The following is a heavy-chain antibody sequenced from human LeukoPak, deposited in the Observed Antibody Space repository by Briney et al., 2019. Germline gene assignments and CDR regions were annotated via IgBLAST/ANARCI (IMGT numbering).Heavy chain of an antibody. CDR1: GYTFTGYY. V-gene: IGHV1-2*02. D-gene: IGHD3-9*01. CDR2: INPNSGGT. Sequence: GASVKVSCKASGYTFTGYYMYWVRQAPGQGLEWMGWINPNSGGTNYAQKFQGRVPMTRDTSISTAYMEPSRLRSDDTAVYYCARDYDILTGSLTNYNYYYGMDVWGQGTTVTVSS. CDR3: ARDYDILTGSLTNYNYYYGMDV. J-gene: IGHJ6*02.